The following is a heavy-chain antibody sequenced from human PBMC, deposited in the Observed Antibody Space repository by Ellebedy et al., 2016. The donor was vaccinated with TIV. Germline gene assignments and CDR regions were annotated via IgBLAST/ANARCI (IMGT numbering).Heavy chain of an antibody. CDR3: ATRSPNNWDYGESHWFDP. D-gene: IGHD1-7*01. CDR1: GFTFSTYW. CDR2: IKEDGSDI. V-gene: IGHV3-7*01. J-gene: IGHJ5*02. Sequence: PGGSLRLSCAASGFTFSTYWMSWVRQAPGKGLEWVANIKEDGSDITYADYVKGRFTISRDNAKNSLYLQMDSLRAEDTAVYYCATRSPNNWDYGESHWFDPWGQGTLVTVSS.